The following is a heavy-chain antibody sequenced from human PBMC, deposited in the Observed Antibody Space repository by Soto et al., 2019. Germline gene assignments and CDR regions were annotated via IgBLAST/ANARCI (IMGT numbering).Heavy chain of an antibody. J-gene: IGHJ6*02. CDR2: ISRDGANT. V-gene: IGHV3-43*01. D-gene: IGHD7-27*01. Sequence: GGSLRLSCVASGFTFDDYIMHWVRRAPGKGLEWLSHISRDGANTYYADSVKGRFAVSRDNGKNSLYLQMSSLRTEDTALYYCARGLGSYYYYGMDFWGQGTTVTVSS. CDR1: GFTFDDYI. CDR3: ARGLGSYYYYGMDF.